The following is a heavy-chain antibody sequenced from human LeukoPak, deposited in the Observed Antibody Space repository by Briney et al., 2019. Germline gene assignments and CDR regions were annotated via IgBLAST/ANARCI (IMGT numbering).Heavy chain of an antibody. J-gene: IGHJ4*02. V-gene: IGHV3-53*01. D-gene: IGHD3-22*01. Sequence: GGSLRLSCAASGFTVSNNYMSWARQAPGKGLEWVSVIESGGDTYYADSVKGRFTISRDNSKNTLSLQMDTLRAEDTAVYYCAKGDITMIPDWGRGTLVTVSS. CDR1: GFTVSNNY. CDR2: IESGGDT. CDR3: AKGDITMIPD.